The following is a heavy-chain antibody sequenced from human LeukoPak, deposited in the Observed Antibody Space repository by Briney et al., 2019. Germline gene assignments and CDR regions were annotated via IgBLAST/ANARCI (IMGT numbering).Heavy chain of an antibody. V-gene: IGHV3-23*01. CDR1: GFTFSSYA. Sequence: PGGSLRLSCAASGFTFSSYAMSWVRQAPGKGLEWVSAISGSGGSAYYADSVKGRFTISRDNSKNTLYLQMNSLRAEDTAVYYCAKDLDFWSGYDYWGQGTLVTVSS. CDR2: ISGSGGSA. J-gene: IGHJ4*02. CDR3: AKDLDFWSGYDY. D-gene: IGHD3-3*01.